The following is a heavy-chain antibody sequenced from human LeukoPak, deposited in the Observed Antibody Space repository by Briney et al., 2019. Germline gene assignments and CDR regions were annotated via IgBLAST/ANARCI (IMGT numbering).Heavy chain of an antibody. CDR3: ARAGGPHTVDV. CDR1: GFNFNLYW. V-gene: IGHV3-7*01. CDR2: INQDGSET. Sequence: GSLRLSCAASGFNFNLYWMSWVRQAPGKGLEWVANINQDGSETYYVDSVKGRLTISRDNAKNTLFLQMNSLRAEDTAVFYCARAGGPHTVDVWGQGTTVTVSS. D-gene: IGHD2-8*02. J-gene: IGHJ6*02.